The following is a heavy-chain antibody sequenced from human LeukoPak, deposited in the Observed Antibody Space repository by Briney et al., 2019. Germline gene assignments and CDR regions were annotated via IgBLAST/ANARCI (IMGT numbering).Heavy chain of an antibody. CDR2: IYPGDSDT. D-gene: IGHD6-25*01. CDR1: GYSFTSYW. J-gene: IGHJ3*02. V-gene: IGHV5-51*01. CDR3: ARSRAANDAFDI. Sequence: GASLKISYKGSGYSFTSYWIGWGRPMPGKGLEWRGIIYPGDSDTRYSPSFQGQVTISADKSISTAYLQWSSLKASDTAMYYCARSRAANDAFDIWGQGTMVTVSS.